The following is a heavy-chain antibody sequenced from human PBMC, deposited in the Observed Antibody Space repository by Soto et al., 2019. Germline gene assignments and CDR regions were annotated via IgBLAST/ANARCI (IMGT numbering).Heavy chain of an antibody. CDR1: SGSISSSNW. D-gene: IGHD3-10*01. CDR2: IYHSGST. V-gene: IGHV4-4*02. Sequence: PSETLSLTCAVSSGSISSSNWWSWVRQPPGKGLEWIGEIYHSGSTNYNPSLKSRVTISVDKSKNQFSLKLSSVTAADTAVYFCARGGYFGSGSTLYYYYMDVWGKGTTVTVSS. CDR3: ARGGYFGSGSTLYYYYMDV. J-gene: IGHJ6*03.